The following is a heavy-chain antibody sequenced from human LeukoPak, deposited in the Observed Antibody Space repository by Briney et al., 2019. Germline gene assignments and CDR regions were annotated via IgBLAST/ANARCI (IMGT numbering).Heavy chain of an antibody. V-gene: IGHV3-23*01. Sequence: PGGSLRLSCAASGFTFSSCGMSWVRQAPGKGLEWVSAISGSGGSTYYADSVKGRFTISRDNSKNTLYLQMNSLRAEDTAVYYCAKAVRMRGSGSYRSAYFDYWGQGTLVTVSS. J-gene: IGHJ4*02. CDR3: AKAVRMRGSGSYRSAYFDY. D-gene: IGHD3-10*01. CDR1: GFTFSSCG. CDR2: ISGSGGST.